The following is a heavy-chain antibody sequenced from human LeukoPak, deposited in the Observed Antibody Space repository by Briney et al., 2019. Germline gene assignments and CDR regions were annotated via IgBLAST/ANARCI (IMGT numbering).Heavy chain of an antibody. J-gene: IGHJ4*02. V-gene: IGHV4-30-4*08. Sequence: PSETLSLTCTVSGDSVRTSNSYWGWIRQPPGKGLEWVGYIYPSGRSYYNPSLVSRVTISVDTSKSQFSLKVNSVTAADTAVYYCARAGNAGGIEYWGQGTLVTVSS. CDR3: ARAGNAGGIEY. D-gene: IGHD2/OR15-2a*01. CDR2: IYPSGRS. CDR1: GDSVRTSNSY.